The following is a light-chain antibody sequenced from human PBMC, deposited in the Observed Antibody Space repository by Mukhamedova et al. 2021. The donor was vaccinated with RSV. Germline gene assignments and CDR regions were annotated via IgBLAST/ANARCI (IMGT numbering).Light chain of an antibody. CDR3: QQFSSSYPT. CDR2: KAS. V-gene: IGKV1-5*03. Sequence: WYQRRVHGEAHRLLINKASTLESGVPSRFSGSGSGTEFTLSISSLQPDDFATYYCQQFSSSYPTFGGGTKVEIK. J-gene: IGKJ4*01.